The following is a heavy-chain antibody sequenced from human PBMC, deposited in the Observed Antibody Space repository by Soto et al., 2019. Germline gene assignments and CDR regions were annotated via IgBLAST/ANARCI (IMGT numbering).Heavy chain of an antibody. CDR3: ASIFPDGSGSIPFDY. D-gene: IGHD3-10*01. CDR2: IYYSGST. CDR1: GGSISSYY. Sequence: PSETLSLTCTVSGGSISSYYWSWIRQPPGKGLEWIGYIYYSGSTNYNPSLKSRVTISVDTSKNQFSLKLISVTTADTAVYYCASIFPDGSGSIPFDYWGQGTLVTVSS. J-gene: IGHJ4*02. V-gene: IGHV4-59*01.